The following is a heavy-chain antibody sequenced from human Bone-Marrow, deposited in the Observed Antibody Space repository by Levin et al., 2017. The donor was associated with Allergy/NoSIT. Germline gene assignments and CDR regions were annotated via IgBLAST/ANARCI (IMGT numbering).Heavy chain of an antibody. J-gene: IGHJ5*02. CDR1: GYTFTSYY. CDR2: INPSGGST. D-gene: IGHD6-19*01. Sequence: ASVKVSCKASGYTFTSYYMHWVRQAPGQGLEWMGIINPSGGSTSYAQKFQGRVTMTRDTSTSTVYMELSSLRSEDTAVYYCARVSDVGQGLDWFDPWGQGTLVTVSS. CDR3: ARVSDVGQGLDWFDP. V-gene: IGHV1-46*01.